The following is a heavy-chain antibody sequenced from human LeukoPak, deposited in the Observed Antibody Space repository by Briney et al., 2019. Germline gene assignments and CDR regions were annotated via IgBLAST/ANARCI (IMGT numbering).Heavy chain of an antibody. Sequence: GGPLRLSCEVFGITLSNYGMSWVRQAPGKGREWVAGISDRGGSTKYADSVKGRFTISRDNPKNTLFLQMNSLRADVTAVYFCAKRGVVIRVFLVGFHKEAYDFESWGQGALVTVSS. J-gene: IGHJ4*02. CDR3: AKRGVVIRVFLVGFHKEAYDFES. V-gene: IGHV3-23*01. CDR1: GITLSNYG. CDR2: ISDRGGST. D-gene: IGHD3/OR15-3a*01.